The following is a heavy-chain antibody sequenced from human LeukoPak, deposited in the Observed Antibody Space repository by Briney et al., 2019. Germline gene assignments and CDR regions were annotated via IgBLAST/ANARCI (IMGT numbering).Heavy chain of an antibody. V-gene: IGHV3-23*01. Sequence: PGGSLRLSCVASEFAFSDYAMSWVRQAPGKGLEWVSAITGSGGSTYYADSVKGRFTISRDNSKNTPYLQMNSLRADDTAVYYCAKGKDCWGQGTLVTVSS. J-gene: IGHJ4*02. CDR1: EFAFSDYA. CDR3: AKGKDC. CDR2: ITGSGGST.